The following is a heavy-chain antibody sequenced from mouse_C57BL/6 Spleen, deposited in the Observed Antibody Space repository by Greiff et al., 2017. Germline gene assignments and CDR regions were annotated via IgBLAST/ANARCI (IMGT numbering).Heavy chain of an antibody. D-gene: IGHD1-1*01. CDR1: GYAFSSYW. J-gene: IGHJ3*01. V-gene: IGHV1-80*01. Sequence: QVQLQQSGAELVKPGASVKISCKASGYAFSSYWMNWVKQRPGKGLEWIGQIYPGAGNTNYNGKFKGKATLTADKSSSTAYMQLSSLTSEDSAVYFCARRDYGSRFAYWGQGTLVTVSA. CDR3: ARRDYGSRFAY. CDR2: IYPGAGNT.